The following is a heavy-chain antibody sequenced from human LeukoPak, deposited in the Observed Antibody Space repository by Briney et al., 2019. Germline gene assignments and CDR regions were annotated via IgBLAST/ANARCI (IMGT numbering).Heavy chain of an antibody. CDR1: GYTFTRYY. J-gene: IGHJ4*02. CDR3: WKSPYYYDSSGIEYYCDY. D-gene: IGHD3-22*01. Sequence: SVKVSCKASGYTFTRYYMHWLGQAPGQGLEWMGIINPSGGSTNYAQKFQDRVTITRNTSISTAYMELSSLRSGDTAVYYFWKSPYYYDSSGIEYYCDYWGQRTLVTVSS. V-gene: IGHV1-46*01. CDR2: INPSGGST.